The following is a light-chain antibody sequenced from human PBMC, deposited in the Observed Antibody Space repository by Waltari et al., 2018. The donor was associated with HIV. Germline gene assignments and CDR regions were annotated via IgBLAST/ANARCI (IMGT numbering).Light chain of an antibody. J-gene: IGKJ4*01. Sequence: IQMTQSPSYLSTTVGDRVNITCRASQSISSYLHWYHQKPGKAPKLLIYAASSLQSGVPSRFIGSGSGTDFTLTISSLQPEDFATYYCQQSYSTPPLTFGGGTKVEIK. CDR3: QQSYSTPPLT. V-gene: IGKV1-39*01. CDR2: AAS. CDR1: QSISSY.